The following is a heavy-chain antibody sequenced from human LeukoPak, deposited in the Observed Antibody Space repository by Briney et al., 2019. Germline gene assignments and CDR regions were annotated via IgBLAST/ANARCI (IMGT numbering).Heavy chain of an antibody. CDR2: INHSGST. J-gene: IGHJ6*02. CDR1: GGSISSSSHY. D-gene: IGHD6-13*01. V-gene: IGHV4-39*07. CDR3: ARGERYSSSWYRVAYYYGMDV. Sequence: SETLSLTCTVSGGSISSSSHYWSWIRQPPGKGLEWIGEINHSGSTNYNPSLKSRVTISVDTSKNQFSLKLSSVTAADTAVYYCARGERYSSSWYRVAYYYGMDVWGQGTTVTVSS.